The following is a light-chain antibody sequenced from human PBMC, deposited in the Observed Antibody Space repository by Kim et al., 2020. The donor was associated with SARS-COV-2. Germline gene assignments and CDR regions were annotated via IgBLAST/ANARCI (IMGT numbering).Light chain of an antibody. CDR3: GTWDSSLSDVV. CDR1: SSNIGNDY. Sequence: GQKVTISSSGSSSNIGNDYVSWYQQLPGTAPKLLLFDNNKRPSGIPDRFSGSKSGTSATLGITGLQTGDEADYYCGTWDSSLSDVVFGGGTQLTVL. V-gene: IGLV1-51*01. CDR2: DNN. J-gene: IGLJ2*01.